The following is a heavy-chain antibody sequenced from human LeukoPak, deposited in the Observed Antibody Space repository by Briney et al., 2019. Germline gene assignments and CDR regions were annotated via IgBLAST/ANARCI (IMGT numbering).Heavy chain of an antibody. V-gene: IGHV3-48*01. CDR2: ISSSGSDI. CDR3: VRVKGSYFDY. CDR1: GFPLSSYS. Sequence: GGSLRLSRAASGFPLSSYSINWVRQAPGKGLEWVSYISSSGSDIYYVDSVKGRFTVSRDNAKNSLFLQMNSPRAEDTAVYYCVRVKGSYFDYWGQGALVTVSS. D-gene: IGHD2-15*01. J-gene: IGHJ4*02.